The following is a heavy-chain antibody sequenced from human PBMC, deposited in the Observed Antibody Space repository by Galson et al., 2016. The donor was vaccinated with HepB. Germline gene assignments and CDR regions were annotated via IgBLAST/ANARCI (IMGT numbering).Heavy chain of an antibody. Sequence: SLRLSCAASQFTVGGNDMAWVRQAPGRGLEYVSLIFSGGDTLYADAVKGRFTIFRDSSKNALVLQMRNLRVDDSAVYYCATAWGIYNYGPVYFENWGQGTVVTVSS. V-gene: IGHV3-53*01. CDR3: ATAWGIYNYGPVYFEN. CDR1: QFTVGGND. J-gene: IGHJ4*02. CDR2: IFSGGDT. D-gene: IGHD5-24*01.